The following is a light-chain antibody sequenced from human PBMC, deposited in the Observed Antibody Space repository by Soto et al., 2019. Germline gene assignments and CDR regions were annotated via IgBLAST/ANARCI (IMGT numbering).Light chain of an antibody. Sequence: AIQLTQSPSSLSPSVGDRVTITCRASQDTRSALGWYQQKPGKVPKLLIYAASTLQSGVPSRFSGSGSGTDFTLTISSLQPEDFATYYCLLDFSYFWAFGQGTKVDIK. J-gene: IGKJ1*01. CDR3: LLDFSYFWA. CDR1: QDTRSA. V-gene: IGKV1-6*01. CDR2: AAS.